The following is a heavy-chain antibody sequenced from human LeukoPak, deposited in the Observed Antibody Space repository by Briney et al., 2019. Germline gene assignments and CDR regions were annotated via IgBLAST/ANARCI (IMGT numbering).Heavy chain of an antibody. Sequence: PAGSLRLSCAASGFTFSDNYMSWIRQAPGKGLEWVSYISSSGNTTYNADSVKGRFTISRDNAKNSLYLQMNSLRAEDTAVYYCAELGITMIGGVWGKGTTVTISS. D-gene: IGHD3-10*02. J-gene: IGHJ6*04. V-gene: IGHV3-11*04. CDR3: AELGITMIGGV. CDR1: GFTFSDNY. CDR2: ISSSGNTT.